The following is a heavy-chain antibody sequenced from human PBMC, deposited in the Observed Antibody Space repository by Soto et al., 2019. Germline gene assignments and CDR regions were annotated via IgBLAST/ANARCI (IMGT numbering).Heavy chain of an antibody. CDR2: IYSGGST. Sequence: PGGSLRLSCAASGFTVSSNYMSWVRQAPGKGLEWVSVIYSGGSTYYADSVKGRFTISRDNSKNTLYLQMNSLRAEDTAVYYCARGGELRFLEWLLELDYWGQGTLVTVSS. D-gene: IGHD3-3*01. CDR3: ARGGELRFLEWLLELDY. J-gene: IGHJ4*02. V-gene: IGHV3-66*01. CDR1: GFTVSSNY.